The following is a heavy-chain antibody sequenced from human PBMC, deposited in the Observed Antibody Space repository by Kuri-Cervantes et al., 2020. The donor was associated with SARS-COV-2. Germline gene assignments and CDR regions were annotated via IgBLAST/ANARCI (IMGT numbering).Heavy chain of an antibody. CDR3: ARWGYCSGGSCYFPYYYYYMDV. CDR1: GYSISSGYY. Sequence: SQTLSLTCAVSGYSISSGYYWGWIRQPPGKGLEWIGSIYHSGSTYYNPSLEGRVTISVDTSKNQFSLKLSSVTAADTAVYYCARWGYCSGGSCYFPYYYYYMDVWGKGTTVTVSS. D-gene: IGHD2-15*01. J-gene: IGHJ6*03. CDR2: IYHSGST. V-gene: IGHV4-38-2*01.